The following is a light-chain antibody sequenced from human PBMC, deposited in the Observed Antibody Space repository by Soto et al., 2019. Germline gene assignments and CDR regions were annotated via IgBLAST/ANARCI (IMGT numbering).Light chain of an antibody. V-gene: IGLV2-14*01. CDR1: SSEVGGYNY. CDR3: SSYTSSSTRV. J-gene: IGLJ1*01. Sequence: QSVLTQPASVSGSPGQSITISCTGTSSEVGGYNYVSWYQQHPGKATKLMIYDVSNRPSGVSNRFSGSKSGNTASLTISGLQAEDEADYYCSSYTSSSTRVFGTGTKVTV. CDR2: DVS.